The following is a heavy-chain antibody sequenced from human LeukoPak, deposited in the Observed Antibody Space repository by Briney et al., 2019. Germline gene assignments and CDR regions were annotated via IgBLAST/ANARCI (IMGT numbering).Heavy chain of an antibody. J-gene: IGHJ4*02. CDR2: IYYSGST. CDR3: ARGDGYYFDY. D-gene: IGHD2-21*02. V-gene: IGHV4-31*03. Sequence: PSQTLSLTCTVSGGSISSGGYYWSWIRQHPGKGLEWIGYIYYSGSTYYNPSLQSRLTISVDTSKNQFSLKLNSVTAADTAVYYCARGDGYYFDYWGQGTLVTVPS. CDR1: GGSISSGGYY.